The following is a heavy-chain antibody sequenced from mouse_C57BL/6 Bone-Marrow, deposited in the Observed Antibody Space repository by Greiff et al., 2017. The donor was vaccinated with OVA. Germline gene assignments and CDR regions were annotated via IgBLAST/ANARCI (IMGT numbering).Heavy chain of an antibody. J-gene: IGHJ2*01. CDR2: INPNNGGT. CDR1: GYTFTHYY. V-gene: IGHV1-26*01. CDR3: ARLYDASQY. D-gene: IGHD2-3*01. Sequence: EVQLQQSGPELVKPGASVKISCKASGYTFTHYYMNWVKQSHGKSLEWIGDINPNNGGTSYNQKFKGKATLTVDKSSSTAYMELRSLTSEDSAVYYCARLYDASQYWGQGTTLTVSS.